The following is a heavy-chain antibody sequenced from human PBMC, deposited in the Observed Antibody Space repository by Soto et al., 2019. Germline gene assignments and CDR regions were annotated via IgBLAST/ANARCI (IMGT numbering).Heavy chain of an antibody. Sequence: QVQLVESGGGVVQPGRSLRLSCAASGFTFNKHGIHWVRQAPGKGLEWVAVVLYDGSSQYYADSVKGRFTISRDNSKNMVYLQMTTLRREDAAVYYCAKAHGYSSGWRADSWGQGTRVTVSA. CDR3: AKAHGYSSGWRADS. J-gene: IGHJ4*02. D-gene: IGHD6-19*01. CDR2: VLYDGSSQ. CDR1: GFTFNKHG. V-gene: IGHV3-30*18.